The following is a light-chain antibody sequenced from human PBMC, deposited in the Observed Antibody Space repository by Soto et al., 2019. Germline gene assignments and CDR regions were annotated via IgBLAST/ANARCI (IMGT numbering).Light chain of an antibody. CDR1: QAINRW. J-gene: IGKJ1*01. CDR2: KTS. V-gene: IGKV1-5*03. CDR3: QQHFSLKS. Sequence: DIQMTQSPAIVSVSVGDTVTITCRASQAINRWLAWHQQKPGKVPSVLIYKTSDLENGVSSRFSGSGSGTEFTLTISNLQPEDFATYYWQQHFSLKSFGPGTKV.